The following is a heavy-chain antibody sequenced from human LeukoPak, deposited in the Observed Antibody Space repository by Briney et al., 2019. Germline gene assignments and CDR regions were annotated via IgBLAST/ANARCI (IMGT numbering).Heavy chain of an antibody. V-gene: IGHV1-18*01. D-gene: IGHD3-3*01. J-gene: IGHJ6*03. Sequence: ASVKVSCKASGYRFSRYGISWVRQAPGQGPEWRGWVSVFNGDTKYAQKFQGRVTVTTEISTDTAYMELSSLRSDDTGVYYCARGHGYYYYMDVWGQGTTVTVSS. CDR2: VSVFNGDT. CDR3: ARGHGYYYYMDV. CDR1: GYRFSRYG.